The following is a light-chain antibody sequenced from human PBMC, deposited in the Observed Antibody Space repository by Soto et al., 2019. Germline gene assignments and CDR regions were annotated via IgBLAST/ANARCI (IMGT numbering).Light chain of an antibody. CDR3: TSYTSGSTLYV. J-gene: IGLJ1*01. V-gene: IGLV2-14*01. CDR1: SSDVGGYIY. Sequence: QSVLTQPASVSGSPGQAITISCTGTSSDVGGYIYVSWYQQHAGKAPKLIICEVNNRPSGVSNRFSGSKSGNTASLTISGLQAEDEADYYCTSYTSGSTLYVFGTGTKVTVL. CDR2: EVN.